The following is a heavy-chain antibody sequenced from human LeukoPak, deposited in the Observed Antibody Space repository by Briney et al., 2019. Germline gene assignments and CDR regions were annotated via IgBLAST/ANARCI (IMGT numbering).Heavy chain of an antibody. J-gene: IGHJ6*02. D-gene: IGHD6-13*01. CDR1: GGSISSYY. CDR2: IYYSGST. CDR3: ASGLLYSSSPEVYYYYGMDV. V-gene: IGHV4-59*01. Sequence: SETLSLTCTVSGGSISSYYWSWIRQPPGKGLEWIGYIYYSGSTNYNPSLKSRVTISIDTSKNQFSLKLSSVTAADTAVYYCASGLLYSSSPEVYYYYGMDVWGQGTTVTVSS.